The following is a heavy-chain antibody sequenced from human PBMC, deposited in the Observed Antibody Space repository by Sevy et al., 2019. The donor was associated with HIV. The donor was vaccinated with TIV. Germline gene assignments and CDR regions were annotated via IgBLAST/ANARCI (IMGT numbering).Heavy chain of an antibody. CDR2: IIPMFGTT. Sequence: ASVKVSCKASGVTFNSYAFHWVRQAPGQGVEWMGGIIPMFGTTDYAQKFQGRVTISADESTSTVYMEQSSLRSEDTAVYYCTRGVTKIIGGGYYFDYSGQRTLVTVSS. V-gene: IGHV1-69*13. J-gene: IGHJ4*02. CDR1: GVTFNSYA. D-gene: IGHD3-22*01. CDR3: TRGVTKIIGGGYYFDY.